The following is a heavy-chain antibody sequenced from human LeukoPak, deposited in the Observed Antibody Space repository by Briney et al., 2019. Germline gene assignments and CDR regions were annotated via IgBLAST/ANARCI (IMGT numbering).Heavy chain of an antibody. Sequence: GGSLRLSCAASGFTFNNYAIYWVRQAPGKGLEWVALISYDGSNKDYGDSVKGRFTISRDSSKNTVYLQMNSLRADDTAVYYCAELGITMIGGVWGKGTTVTISS. CDR1: GFTFNNYA. D-gene: IGHD3-10*02. J-gene: IGHJ6*04. V-gene: IGHV3-30*04. CDR3: AELGITMIGGV. CDR2: ISYDGSNK.